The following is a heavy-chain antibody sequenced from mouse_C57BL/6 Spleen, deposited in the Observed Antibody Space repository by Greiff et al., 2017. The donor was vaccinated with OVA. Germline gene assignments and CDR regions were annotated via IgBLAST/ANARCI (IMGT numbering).Heavy chain of an antibody. CDR3: ARGGSGTQAWFAY. CDR1: GYAFSSSW. CDR2: IYPGDGDT. V-gene: IGHV1-82*01. D-gene: IGHD1-1*01. J-gene: IGHJ3*01. Sequence: QVHVKQSGPELVKPGASVKISCKASGYAFSSSWMNWVKQRPGKGLEWIGRIYPGDGDTNYNGKFKGKATLTADKSSSTAYMQLSSLTSEDSAVYFCARGGSGTQAWFAYWGQGTLVTVSA.